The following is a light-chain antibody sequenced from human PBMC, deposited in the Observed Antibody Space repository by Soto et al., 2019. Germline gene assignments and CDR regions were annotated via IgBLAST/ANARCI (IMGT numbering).Light chain of an antibody. J-gene: IGKJ1*01. CDR1: QSVSTNF. V-gene: IGKV3-20*01. CDR2: GAS. CDR3: QQYGRTSWT. Sequence: EIVLTQSPGTLSLSPGEGATLSCRASQSVSTNFFAWYQQKPGQAPRLLIYGASTRATGIPDRFSGSGSGTVFTLTIIRLEPEDFAVYYCQQYGRTSWTFGQGTKVDIK.